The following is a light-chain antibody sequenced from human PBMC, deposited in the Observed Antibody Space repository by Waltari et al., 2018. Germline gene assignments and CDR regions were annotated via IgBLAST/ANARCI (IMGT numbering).Light chain of an antibody. Sequence: SYMVTQPPSVSVAPGQTATISCEGNHFGGKSVHWYQLRPGQAPVLVVHDDSDRPSGIPERFSGSNSGNAATLTISRVEAGDEADYHCQVFDASSDVLFGGGTKLTVL. J-gene: IGLJ2*01. CDR1: HFGGKS. V-gene: IGLV3-21*02. CDR2: DDS. CDR3: QVFDASSDVL.